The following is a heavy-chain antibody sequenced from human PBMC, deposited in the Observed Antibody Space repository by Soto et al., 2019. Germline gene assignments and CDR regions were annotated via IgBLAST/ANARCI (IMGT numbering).Heavy chain of an antibody. CDR1: GFTFRSYP. D-gene: IGHD6-13*01. J-gene: IGHJ6*02. CDR3: AKDPYASAGATGPYAMDA. CDR2: ISGTGDST. Sequence: GGSLRLSCAASGFTFRSYPMIWFRQAPGKGLEWVSAISGTGDSTYYAESVKGRFIISRDNSKNTLFLQMNSLRVEDTAVYYCAKDPYASAGATGPYAMDAWRQGTTVTVSS. V-gene: IGHV3-23*01.